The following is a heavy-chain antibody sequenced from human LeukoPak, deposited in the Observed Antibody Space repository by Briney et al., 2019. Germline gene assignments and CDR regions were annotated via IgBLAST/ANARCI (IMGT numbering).Heavy chain of an antibody. CDR1: GFTFSSYA. Sequence: GGSLRLSCAASGFTFSSYAMSWVRQAPGRGLEWVSGIDYAGGSTNYADSVQGRFTVSRDNSKNTLYLQMNSLGAEDTAVYYCARDTSGYCSTSRCYGSWYFDLWGRGTLVTVSS. D-gene: IGHD2-2*01. CDR2: IDYAGGST. V-gene: IGHV3-23*01. CDR3: ARDTSGYCSTSRCYGSWYFDL. J-gene: IGHJ2*01.